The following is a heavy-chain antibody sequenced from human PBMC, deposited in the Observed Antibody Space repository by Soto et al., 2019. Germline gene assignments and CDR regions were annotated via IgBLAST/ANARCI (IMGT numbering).Heavy chain of an antibody. V-gene: IGHV3-74*01. CDR1: GFSINNYW. D-gene: IGHD3-3*01. CDR3: ARGQDFWSGYPFDY. CDR2: INSDGSTT. J-gene: IGHJ4*02. Sequence: GGSLRLSCAASGFSINNYWMHWVRQAPGKGLVWVSHINSDGSTTTYADSVKGRFTISRDNAKNTLFLQMNSLRAEDTAVYYCARGQDFWSGYPFDYWGPGTLVTVSS.